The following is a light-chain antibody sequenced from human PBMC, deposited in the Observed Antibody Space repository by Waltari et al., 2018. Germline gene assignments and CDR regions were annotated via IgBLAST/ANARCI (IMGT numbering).Light chain of an antibody. J-gene: IGKJ1*01. CDR2: GAA. Sequence: ETILTQSPSTLSASPGERATLPCRASQTVSSNLAWYQQKPGQAPRLLIYGAATRAAGIPARFSGSGSGTQFTLTINSLQSEDFAVYYCQQYNNWPPWTFGQGTKVEIK. V-gene: IGKV3-15*01. CDR3: QQYNNWPPWT. CDR1: QTVSSN.